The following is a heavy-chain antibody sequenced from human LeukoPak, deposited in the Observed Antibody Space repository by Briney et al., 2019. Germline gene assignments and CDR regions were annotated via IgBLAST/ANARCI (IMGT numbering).Heavy chain of an antibody. J-gene: IGHJ4*02. D-gene: IGHD7-27*01. CDR1: GGSISSGGYY. CDR3: ARLRAYWGLYYFDY. V-gene: IGHV4-30-2*03. CDR2: IYHSGST. Sequence: PSETLSLTCTVSGGSISSGGYYWSWIRQPPGKGLEWIGYIYHSGSTYYNPSLKSRVTISVDTSKNQFSLKLSSVTAADTAVYYCARLRAYWGLYYFDYWGQGTLVTVSS.